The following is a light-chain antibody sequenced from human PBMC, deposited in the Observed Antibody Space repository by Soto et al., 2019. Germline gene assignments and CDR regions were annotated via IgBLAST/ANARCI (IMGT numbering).Light chain of an antibody. V-gene: IGLV2-14*01. CDR1: SSDVGAYNY. CDR2: DVS. J-gene: IGLJ1*01. CDR3: SSYTSSSTEV. Sequence: QSVLTQPASVSGSPGQSITISRTGTSSDVGAYNYVSWYQQHPGKAPKLMIYDVSNRPSGVSNRFSGSKSGNTASLTISGLQADDEADYYCSSYTSSSTEVFGTGTKVTVL.